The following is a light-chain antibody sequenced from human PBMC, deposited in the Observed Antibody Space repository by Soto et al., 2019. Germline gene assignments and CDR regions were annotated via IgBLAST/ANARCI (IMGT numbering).Light chain of an antibody. V-gene: IGKV1-5*01. CDR2: HAS. J-gene: IGKJ1*01. CDR1: QSISNW. Sequence: DIQMTQSPSTLPASVGDRVTITCRASQSISNWWAWYQQKPGTAPKVLLYHASNLQSGVPSRFSGSGSGTEFTLTISSLQPDDFATYYCQQYNSYSFGQGTKVEIK. CDR3: QQYNSYS.